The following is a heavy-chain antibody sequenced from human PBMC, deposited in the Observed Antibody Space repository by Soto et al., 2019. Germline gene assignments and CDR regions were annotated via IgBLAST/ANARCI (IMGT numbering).Heavy chain of an antibody. CDR3: ATDRRELRTGLYYGMDV. J-gene: IGHJ6*02. Sequence: QAQLVQSGAEVKRPGASVKVSCKTSGYTFTNYGVTWVRQAPGQGPESMGWISGYNGNTNYAQDFQGRVTMTTDTSTSTAYMELTSLRSDDTAVYYCATDRRELRTGLYYGMDVWGQGTTVTVYS. CDR2: ISGYNGNT. D-gene: IGHD1-7*01. CDR1: GYTFTNYG. V-gene: IGHV1-18*04.